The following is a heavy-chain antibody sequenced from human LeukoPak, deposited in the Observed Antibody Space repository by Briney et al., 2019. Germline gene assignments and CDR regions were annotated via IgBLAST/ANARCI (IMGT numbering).Heavy chain of an antibody. D-gene: IGHD4-17*01. CDR2: INHSGST. Sequence: SSETLSLTCAVYGGSFSGYYWSWIRQPPGKGLEWIGEINHSGSTNYNPSLKSRVTISVDTSKNQFSLKLSSVTAADTAVYYCARGTDYGDYLPYFDYWGQGTLVTVSS. J-gene: IGHJ4*02. CDR1: GGSFSGYY. CDR3: ARGTDYGDYLPYFDY. V-gene: IGHV4-34*01.